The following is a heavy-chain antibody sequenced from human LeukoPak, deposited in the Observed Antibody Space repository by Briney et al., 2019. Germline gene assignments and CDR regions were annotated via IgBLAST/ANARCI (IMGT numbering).Heavy chain of an antibody. D-gene: IGHD3-10*01. CDR1: EFTFYNYW. CDR3: ARAGQEWFGELGFDQ. V-gene: IGHV3-7*01. CDR2: IKQDGSEK. Sequence: PEGSLRLSCAASEFTFYNYWMSWVRQAPGKGLEWVANIKQDGSEKNYVESVKGRFTISRDNAKNSLYLQTNSLRAEDTAVYYCARAGQEWFGELGFDQWGQGTLVIVSS. J-gene: IGHJ4*02.